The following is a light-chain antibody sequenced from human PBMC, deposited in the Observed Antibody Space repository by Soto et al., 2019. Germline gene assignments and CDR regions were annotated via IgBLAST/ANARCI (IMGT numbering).Light chain of an antibody. CDR3: QQYNSYSLWT. J-gene: IGKJ1*01. CDR1: QSISSW. Sequence: DIQMTQSPSTLSASVGDRVTITCRASQSISSWLAWYQQKAGKAPKLLIFDASTLESGVPSRFSGSGSGTEFTLTISSLQPDDFVTYYCQQYNSYSLWTFGQGTKVEIK. V-gene: IGKV1-5*01. CDR2: DAS.